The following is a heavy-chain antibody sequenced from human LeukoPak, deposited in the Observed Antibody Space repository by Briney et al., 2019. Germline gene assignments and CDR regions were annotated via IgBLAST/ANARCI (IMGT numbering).Heavy chain of an antibody. CDR3: ARGYNIVTNADYFDY. CDR2: INHSGST. Sequence: PSETLSLTCAVSGGSFSSYYWSWIRQPPGKGLEWIGEINHSGSTNYNRYLKSRVTISVDTSKNPFSLKLSSVTAADTAVYYCARGYNIVTNADYFDYWGEGILVTVSS. D-gene: IGHD3-9*01. J-gene: IGHJ4*02. V-gene: IGHV4-34*01. CDR1: GGSFSSYY.